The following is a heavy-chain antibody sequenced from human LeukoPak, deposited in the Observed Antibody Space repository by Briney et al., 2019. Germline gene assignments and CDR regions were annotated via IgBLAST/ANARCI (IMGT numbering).Heavy chain of an antibody. CDR3: ARMSYYDRRGDNWFDP. V-gene: IGHV1-8*02. J-gene: IGHJ5*02. D-gene: IGHD3-22*01. CDR2: MNPNSGNT. Sequence: GASVTVSCKASGYTFTVYYMHWVRQAPGQGLEWMGWMNPNSGNTGYAQKFQGRVTMTRDTSISTAYMELSSLRSEDTAVYYCARMSYYDRRGDNWFDPWGQGTLVTVSS. CDR1: GYTFTVYY.